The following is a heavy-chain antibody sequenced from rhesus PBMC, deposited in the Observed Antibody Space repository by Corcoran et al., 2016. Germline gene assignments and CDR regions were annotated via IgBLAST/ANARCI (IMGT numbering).Heavy chain of an antibody. CDR3: TTVKQRPVYYLDF. D-gene: IGHD6-31*01. Sequence: GQPVEYGSGLVQPGGSLRLPCAASGFTFCNSWTRWDRQVVRGGVEGGARRKNTAVSETAEYAASVKGRVTISRDASKNPLYLQLNCLNTEDTAVYYCTTVKQRPVYYLDFWGPGVPVTVSS. CDR2: RKNTAVSETA. CDR1: GFTFCNSW. J-gene: IGHJ4*01. V-gene: IGHV3-30*02.